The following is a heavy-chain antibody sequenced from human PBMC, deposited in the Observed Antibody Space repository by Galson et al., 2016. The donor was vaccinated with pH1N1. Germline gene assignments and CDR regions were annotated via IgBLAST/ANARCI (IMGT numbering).Heavy chain of an antibody. V-gene: IGHV5-51*01. D-gene: IGHD4-17*01. Sequence: QSGAEVKKPGESLKISCKASGYRFTSYWIAWVRQVPGEGLEWVGVVNPGGSIIRYSPPFQGQVTISNDRSINTAYLHWISLEASDTATYYCARQYDFGDYRGDAFDIWGQGTMVIVSS. CDR3: ARQYDFGDYRGDAFDI. CDR1: GYRFTSYW. J-gene: IGHJ3*02. CDR2: VNPGGSII.